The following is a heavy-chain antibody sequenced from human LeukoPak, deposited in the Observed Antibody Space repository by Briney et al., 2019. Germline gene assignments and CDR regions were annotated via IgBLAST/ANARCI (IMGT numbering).Heavy chain of an antibody. CDR1: GFTFSGYA. Sequence: GGSLRLSCAASGFTFSGYAMSWVRQAPGRGLEWVSTISGSGDITYYADSVKGRLTISRDNSKNTLYLQMNSLRAEDAAVYYCAKDRRSGGSCSDYWGQGTLVTVSS. D-gene: IGHD2-15*01. V-gene: IGHV3-23*01. CDR3: AKDRRSGGSCSDY. J-gene: IGHJ4*02. CDR2: ISGSGDIT.